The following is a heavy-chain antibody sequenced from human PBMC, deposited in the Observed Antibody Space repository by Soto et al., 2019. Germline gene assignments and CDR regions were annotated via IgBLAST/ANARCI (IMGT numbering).Heavy chain of an antibody. Sequence: KTSETLSLTCTVSGGSISSYYWSWIRQPPGKGLEWIGYIYYSGSTNYNPSLKSRVTISVDTSKNQFSLKLSSVTAADTAVYYCARSRPNCSGGSCYQADFDYWGQGTLVTVSS. D-gene: IGHD2-15*01. CDR2: IYYSGST. CDR3: ARSRPNCSGGSCYQADFDY. CDR1: GGSISSYY. J-gene: IGHJ4*02. V-gene: IGHV4-59*01.